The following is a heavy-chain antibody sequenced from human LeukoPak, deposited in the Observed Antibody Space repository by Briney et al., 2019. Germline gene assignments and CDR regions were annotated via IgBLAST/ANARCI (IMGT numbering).Heavy chain of an antibody. CDR1: GGSISSSSYY. CDR2: IYYSGST. D-gene: IGHD2-8*01. V-gene: IGHV4-39*07. CDR3: ARAVVLMVYARNQYFDY. Sequence: PSETLSLTCTVSGGSISSSSYYWGWIRQPPGKGLEWIGSIYYSGSTYYNPSLKSRVTISVDTSKNQFSLKLSSVTAADTAVYYCARAVVLMVYARNQYFDYWGQGTLVTVSS. J-gene: IGHJ4*02.